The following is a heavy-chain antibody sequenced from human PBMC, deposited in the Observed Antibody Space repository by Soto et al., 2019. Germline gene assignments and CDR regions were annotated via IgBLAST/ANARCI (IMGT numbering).Heavy chain of an antibody. CDR3: ARHMGLHDSDYFDY. CDR2: SYYSGST. V-gene: IGHV4-39*01. J-gene: IGHJ4*02. Sequence: QLQLQESGPGLVKPSETLSLTCTVSGGSISSSSYYWGWIRQPPGKGLEWFGSSYYSGSTYYNPSHHSRVDIFGETSRSPFSLELSSVPAADTAVYYCARHMGLHDSDYFDYWGQGTLVTVSS. D-gene: IGHD3-10*01. CDR1: GGSISSSSYY.